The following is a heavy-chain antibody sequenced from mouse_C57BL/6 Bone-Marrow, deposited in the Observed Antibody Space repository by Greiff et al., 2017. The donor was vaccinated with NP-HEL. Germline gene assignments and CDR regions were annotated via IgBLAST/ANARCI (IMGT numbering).Heavy chain of an antibody. CDR3: ARPPSYDYDWFAY. CDR1: GFTFSSYG. J-gene: IGHJ3*01. Sequence: EVQLVESGGDLVKPGGSLKLSCAASGFTFSSYGMSWVRQTPDKRLEWVATISSGGSYTYYPDSVKGRFTISRDNAKNTLYLQMSSLKSEDTAMYYCARPPSYDYDWFAYWGQGTLVTVSA. CDR2: ISSGGSYT. D-gene: IGHD2-4*01. V-gene: IGHV5-6*01.